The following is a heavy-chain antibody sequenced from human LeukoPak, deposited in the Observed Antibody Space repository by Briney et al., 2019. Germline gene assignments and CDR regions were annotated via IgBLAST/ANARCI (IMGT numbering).Heavy chain of an antibody. D-gene: IGHD3-9*01. CDR2: IYHSGST. V-gene: IGHV4-4*02. CDR3: AKFTPNYDILTGYIGHDAFDI. CDR1: GGSISSSNW. Sequence: PSETLSLTCAVSGGSISSSNWWSWVRQPPGKGLEWIGEIYHSGSTNYNPSLKSRVTISVDKSKNQFSLKLSSVTAADTAVYYCAKFTPNYDILTGYIGHDAFDIWGQGTMVTVSS. J-gene: IGHJ3*02.